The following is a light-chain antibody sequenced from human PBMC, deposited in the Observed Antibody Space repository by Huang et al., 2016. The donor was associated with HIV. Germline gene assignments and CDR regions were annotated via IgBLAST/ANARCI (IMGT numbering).Light chain of an antibody. J-gene: IGKJ5*01. CDR2: DAS. V-gene: IGKV1-33*01. CDR3: QQYDNFPPSIT. Sequence: DIQMTQSPSSLSASVGDRVTITCQASQDISNHLNWYQQRPGKATKLLMFDASNLETGVPSRFSGSGSGTHFTFTISSLQPEDIATYYCQQYDNFPPSITFGQGTRLEIK. CDR1: QDISNH.